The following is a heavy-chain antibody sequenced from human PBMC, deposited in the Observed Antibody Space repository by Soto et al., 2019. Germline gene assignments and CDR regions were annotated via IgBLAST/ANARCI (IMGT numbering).Heavy chain of an antibody. J-gene: IGHJ6*02. CDR3: AGRGEVAGTVDAMDV. CDR2: IKNDATSP. V-gene: IGHV3-74*01. CDR1: GFIFSNYW. D-gene: IGHD6-19*01. Sequence: EVQLVESGGGLVQPGESLRLSCAASGFIFSNYWMHWVRQAPGKGLVWVSRIKNDATSPAYADSVKGRFTISRDNGKRRRHSQRSSRRSEETGVYYCAGRGEVAGTVDAMDVWGQGTKVTVSS.